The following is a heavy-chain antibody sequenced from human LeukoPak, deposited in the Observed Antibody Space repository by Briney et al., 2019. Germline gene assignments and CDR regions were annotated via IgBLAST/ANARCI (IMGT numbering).Heavy chain of an antibody. CDR3: ARSGGSVDY. Sequence: SETLSLTCAVYGGSFSGYYWSWIRQPPGKGLEWIGEINHSGSTNYNPSLKSRVTRSVDTSKNQFSLKLSSVTAADTAVYYCARSGGSVDYWGQGTLVTVSS. D-gene: IGHD6-25*01. J-gene: IGHJ4*02. CDR1: GGSFSGYY. CDR2: INHSGST. V-gene: IGHV4-34*01.